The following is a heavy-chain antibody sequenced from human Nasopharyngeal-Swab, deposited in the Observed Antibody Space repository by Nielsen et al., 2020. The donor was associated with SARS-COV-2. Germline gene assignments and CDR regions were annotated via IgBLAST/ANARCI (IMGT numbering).Heavy chain of an antibody. V-gene: IGHV1-18*01. D-gene: IGHD4-11*01. CDR2: ISPFNGVI. Sequence: ASVKVSCKALDYTFTDYGVNWVRQAPGQGLEWVGWISPFNGVIHYAQKFQDRVIMTTDTSTNTAYLEVTSLTSDDTAVYYCARDRTQLLVFYYYGLDVWGQGTTVTVSS. CDR1: DYTFTDYG. CDR3: ARDRTQLLVFYYYGLDV. J-gene: IGHJ6*02.